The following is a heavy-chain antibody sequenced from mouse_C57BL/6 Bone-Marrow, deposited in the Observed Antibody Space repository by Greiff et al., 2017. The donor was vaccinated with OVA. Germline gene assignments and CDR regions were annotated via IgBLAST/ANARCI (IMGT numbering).Heavy chain of an antibody. CDR3: ARYYYSSRTCDY. J-gene: IGHJ2*01. CDR1: GYTFTSYG. D-gene: IGHD1-1*01. Sequence: VQRVESGAELARPGASVKLSCKASGYTFTSYGISWVKQRTGQGLEWIGEIYPRSGNTYYNEKFKGKATLTADTSSSTAYMELRSLTSEDSTVYYCARYYYSSRTCDYWGQGTTLTVSS. CDR2: IYPRSGNT. V-gene: IGHV1-81*01.